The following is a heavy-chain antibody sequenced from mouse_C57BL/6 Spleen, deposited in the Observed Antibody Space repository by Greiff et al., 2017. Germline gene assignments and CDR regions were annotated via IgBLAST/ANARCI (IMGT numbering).Heavy chain of an antibody. CDR1: GFNIKDYY. CDR2: IDPEDGDT. J-gene: IGHJ2*01. Sequence: EVQLQQSGAELVRPGASVKLSCTASGFNIKDYYMHWVKQRPEQGLEWIGRIDPEDGDTEYAPKFPGKATMTADTSSNTAYLQLSSLTSEDTAVYFCTTWRNSPYYFDYWGQGTTLTVSS. V-gene: IGHV14-1*01. CDR3: TTWRNSPYYFDY.